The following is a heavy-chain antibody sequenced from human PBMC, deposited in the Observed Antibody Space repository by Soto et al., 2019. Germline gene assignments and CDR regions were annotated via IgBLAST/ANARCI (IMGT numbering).Heavy chain of an antibody. CDR1: GFTFSSYA. J-gene: IGHJ4*02. Sequence: QVQLVESGGGVVQPGRSLRLSCAASGFTFSSYAMHWVRQAPGKGLEWVAVISYDGSNKYYADSVKGRFTISRDNSKNTLYLQMNSLRAEGTAVYYCARDRYCSGGSCYSYFFDYWGQGTLVTVSS. CDR3: ARDRYCSGGSCYSYFFDY. D-gene: IGHD2-15*01. V-gene: IGHV3-30-3*01. CDR2: ISYDGSNK.